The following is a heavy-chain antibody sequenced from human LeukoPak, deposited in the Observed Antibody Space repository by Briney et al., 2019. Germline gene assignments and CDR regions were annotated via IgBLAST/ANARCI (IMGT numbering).Heavy chain of an antibody. CDR1: GFTFSSYS. CDR3: AREEYDSSGHDAFDI. J-gene: IGHJ3*02. V-gene: IGHV3-21*01. CDR2: ISSSSSYI. D-gene: IGHD3-22*01. Sequence: GGSLRLSCAASGFTFSSYSMNWVRQAPGKGLEWVSSISSSSSYIYYADSVKGRFTISRDNAKNSLYLQMNSLRAEDTAVYYCAREEYDSSGHDAFDIWGQGTTVTVSS.